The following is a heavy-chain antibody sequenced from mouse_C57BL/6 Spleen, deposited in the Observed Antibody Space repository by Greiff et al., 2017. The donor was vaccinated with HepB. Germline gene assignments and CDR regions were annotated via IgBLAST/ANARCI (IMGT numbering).Heavy chain of an antibody. Sequence: QVQLQQSGAELARPGASVKMSCKASGYTFTSYTMHWVKQRPGQGLEWIGYINPSSGYTKYNQKFKDKATLTADKSSSTAYMQLSSLTSEDSAVYYCARSGDYYGSSEDFDYWGQGTTLTVSS. J-gene: IGHJ2*01. V-gene: IGHV1-4*01. CDR3: ARSGDYYGSSEDFDY. CDR2: INPSSGYT. CDR1: GYTFTSYT. D-gene: IGHD1-1*01.